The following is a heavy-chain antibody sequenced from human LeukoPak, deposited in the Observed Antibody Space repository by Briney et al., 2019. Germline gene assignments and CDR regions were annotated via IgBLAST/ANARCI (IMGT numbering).Heavy chain of an antibody. Sequence: PGRSLRLSCAASGFTFSSYAMHWVRQAPGKGLEWVAVISYDGSNKYYADSVKGRFTISRDNSKNTLYLQMNSLRAEDTAVYYCARASSPELPLDYWGQGTLVTVSS. CDR1: GFTFSSYA. D-gene: IGHD1-14*01. CDR3: ARASSPELPLDY. CDR2: ISYDGSNK. J-gene: IGHJ4*02. V-gene: IGHV3-30-3*01.